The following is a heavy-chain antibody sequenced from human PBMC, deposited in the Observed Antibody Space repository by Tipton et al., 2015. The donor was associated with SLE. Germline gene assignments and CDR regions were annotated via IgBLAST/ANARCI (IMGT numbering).Heavy chain of an antibody. CDR2: VYGSGST. Sequence: TLSLTCTVSGGSLSSSGYFWSWIRQPPGKGLEWIGYVYGSGSTHYNPSLTSRVTMSVDTSKNQFSLRLTSVTAADTAVYYCARQAPKVALDYWGQGTLVTVSS. CDR3: ARQAPKVALDY. J-gene: IGHJ4*02. CDR1: GGSLSSSGYF. D-gene: IGHD5-12*01. V-gene: IGHV4-61*08.